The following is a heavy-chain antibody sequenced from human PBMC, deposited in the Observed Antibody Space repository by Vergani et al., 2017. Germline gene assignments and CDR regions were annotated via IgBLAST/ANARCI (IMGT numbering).Heavy chain of an antibody. CDR1: GYTFTSYD. CDR2: MNPNSGNT. J-gene: IGHJ2*01. CDR3: ARASRRYCSGGSCLWYFDL. Sequence: QVQLVQSGAEVKKPGASVKVSCKASGYTFTSYDINWVRQATGQGLEWMGWMNPNSGNTGYAQKFQGRVTMTRNTSISTAYMELSSLRSEDTAVYYCARASRRYCSGGSCLWYFDLWGRGTLVTVSS. V-gene: IGHV1-8*01. D-gene: IGHD2-15*01.